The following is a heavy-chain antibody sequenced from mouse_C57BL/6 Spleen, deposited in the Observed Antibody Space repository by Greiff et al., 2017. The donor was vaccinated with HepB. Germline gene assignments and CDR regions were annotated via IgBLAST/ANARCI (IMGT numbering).Heavy chain of an antibody. Sequence: QVQLQQPGAELVKPGASVKLSCKASGYTFTSYWMHWVKQRPGQGLEWIGMIHPNSGSTNYNEKFKSKATLTVDKSSSTAYMQLSSLTSEDSAVYYCARKRDYDYYWYFDVWGTGTTVTVSS. CDR1: GYTFTSYW. CDR2: IHPNSGST. V-gene: IGHV1-64*01. CDR3: ARKRDYDYYWYFDV. J-gene: IGHJ1*03. D-gene: IGHD2-4*01.